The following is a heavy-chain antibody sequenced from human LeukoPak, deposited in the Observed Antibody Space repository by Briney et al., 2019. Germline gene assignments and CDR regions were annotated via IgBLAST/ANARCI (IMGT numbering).Heavy chain of an antibody. CDR1: GFTFSTYS. Sequence: PGGSLRLSCAASGFTFSTYSMNWVRQAPGKGLEWVSFISTSSSYIYYADSVKGRFTISRDNSKNSLYLQMNSLRAEDTAVYYCAKDFGGSGSYFCPLDYWGQGTLVTVSS. D-gene: IGHD3-10*01. V-gene: IGHV3-21*04. J-gene: IGHJ4*02. CDR2: ISTSSSYI. CDR3: AKDFGGSGSYFCPLDY.